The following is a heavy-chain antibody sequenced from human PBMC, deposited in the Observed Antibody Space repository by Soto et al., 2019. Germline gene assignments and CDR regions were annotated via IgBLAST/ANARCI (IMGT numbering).Heavy chain of an antibody. D-gene: IGHD4-17*01. Sequence: SVKVSCKASGGTFSSYAISWVRQAPGQGLEWMGGIIPIFGTANYAQKFQGRVTITADKSTSTAYMELSSLRSEDTAVYYCARIAPRSDYGEYEVGPYYFEYWGQGTLVTVSS. V-gene: IGHV1-69*06. CDR1: GGTFSSYA. CDR2: IIPIFGTA. CDR3: ARIAPRSDYGEYEVGPYYFEY. J-gene: IGHJ4*02.